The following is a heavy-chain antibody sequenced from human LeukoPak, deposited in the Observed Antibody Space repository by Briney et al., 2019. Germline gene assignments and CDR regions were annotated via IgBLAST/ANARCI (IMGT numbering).Heavy chain of an antibody. Sequence: GGSLRLSCAASGFTFSTYWMSWVRQAPGKGLEWVANIKQDGSEKHYVDFVKGRFTISRDNAKNSLYLQMNSQRAADTAVYYCASGQQLGYWGQGTLVTVSS. CDR1: GFTFSTYW. D-gene: IGHD6-13*01. V-gene: IGHV3-7*03. CDR3: ASGQQLGY. J-gene: IGHJ4*02. CDR2: IKQDGSEK.